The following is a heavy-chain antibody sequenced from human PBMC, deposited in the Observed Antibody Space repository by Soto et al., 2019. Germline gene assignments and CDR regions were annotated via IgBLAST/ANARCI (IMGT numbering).Heavy chain of an antibody. Sequence: PSETLSLTCAASGGSISSSNWWSWVRQPAGKGLEWIGEIYHSGSTNYNPSLKSRVTISVDKSKNQFSLKLSSVTAADTAVYYCARGYSSSWYYYYGMDVWGQGTTVTVSS. V-gene: IGHV4-4*02. CDR3: ARGYSSSWYYYYGMDV. CDR1: GGSISSSNW. J-gene: IGHJ6*02. CDR2: IYHSGST. D-gene: IGHD6-6*01.